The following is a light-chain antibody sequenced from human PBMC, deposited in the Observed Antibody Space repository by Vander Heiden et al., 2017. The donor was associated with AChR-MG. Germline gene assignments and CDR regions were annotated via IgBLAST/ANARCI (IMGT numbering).Light chain of an antibody. CDR1: SSDVGGYNY. CDR2: EVN. J-gene: IGLJ1*01. V-gene: IGLV2-14*01. Sequence: QSALTQPAPVPGSPAQPITISCTGTSSDVGGYNYVSWYQQHPGKAPKLMIYEVNDRPSGVSNRFSGSKSGNTASLTISGLQAEDEADYYCSSYTSTGTFYVFGTGTKVTVL. CDR3: SSYTSTGTFYV.